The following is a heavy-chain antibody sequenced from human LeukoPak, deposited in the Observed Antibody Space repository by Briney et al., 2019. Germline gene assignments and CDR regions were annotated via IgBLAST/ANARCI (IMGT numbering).Heavy chain of an antibody. CDR3: ARSYSSGWYKGVDYGMDV. CDR1: GYTFTSYG. J-gene: IGHJ6*02. Sequence: ASVKVSCKASGYTFTSYGISWVRQAPGQGLEWLGWISAYNGNTIYAQKLRGRVTMTTDTSTSTAYMELRSLKSDDTAVYYCARSYSSGWYKGVDYGMDVWGQGTTVTVSS. V-gene: IGHV1-18*01. CDR2: ISAYNGNT. D-gene: IGHD6-19*01.